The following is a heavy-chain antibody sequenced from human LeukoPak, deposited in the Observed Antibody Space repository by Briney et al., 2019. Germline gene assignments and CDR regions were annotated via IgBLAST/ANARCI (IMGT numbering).Heavy chain of an antibody. CDR1: IFTFRNHG. CDR2: IWYDGSNK. Sequence: PGRSLRLSCAASIFTFRNHGMHWVRQAPDKRLEWVAVIWYDGSNKYYGGSVKGRFTISRDNSKNMLYLQINSLRAEDTAVYFCVRDRSARYLDYWGQGTLVTVSS. J-gene: IGHJ4*02. CDR3: VRDRSARYLDY. V-gene: IGHV3-33*01.